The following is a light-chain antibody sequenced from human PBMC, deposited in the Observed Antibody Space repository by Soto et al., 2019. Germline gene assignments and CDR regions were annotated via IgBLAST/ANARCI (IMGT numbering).Light chain of an antibody. V-gene: IGKV3-15*01. CDR3: QQYNKWPLT. CDR2: GAS. J-gene: IGKJ1*01. Sequence: EIVLTQSPGTLSLSPGERATLSCRASQSVISSYLAWYQQKPGQAPRLLIYGASTRATGIPVRFSGSASGTEFTLTISSLQSEDFTIYYCQQYNKWPLTFGQGTKVDIK. CDR1: QSVISSY.